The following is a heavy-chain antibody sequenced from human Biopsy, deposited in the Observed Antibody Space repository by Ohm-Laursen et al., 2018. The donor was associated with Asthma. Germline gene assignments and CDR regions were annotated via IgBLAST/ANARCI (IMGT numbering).Heavy chain of an antibody. J-gene: IGHJ6*02. CDR2: FSVYNGDT. CDR1: GYTFNSAG. CDR3: ARAVDYSHYYGIDV. Sequence: ASVKVSCKTSGYTFNSAGITWVRQAPGQGLEWMGWFSVYNGDTKVAQKLQDRVTMITDTSTSTAYMELRSLRSDDTAVYFCARAVDYSHYYGIDVWGQGTTVTVS. V-gene: IGHV1-18*01. D-gene: IGHD3-10*01.